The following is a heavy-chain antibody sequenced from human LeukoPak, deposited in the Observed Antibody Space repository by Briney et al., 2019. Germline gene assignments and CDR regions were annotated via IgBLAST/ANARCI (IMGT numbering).Heavy chain of an antibody. CDR2: INPNSGDT. Sequence: GASVKVSCKASGYTFTAYYMHWVRQAPGQGLEWMGWINPNSGDTNYAQKFQGRVTMTRDTSISTAYMELSRLRSDDTAVYYCANSGRGGTYFDGWGQGTLVTVSS. CDR1: GYTFTAYY. D-gene: IGHD2-15*01. V-gene: IGHV1-2*02. CDR3: ANSGRGGTYFDG. J-gene: IGHJ4*02.